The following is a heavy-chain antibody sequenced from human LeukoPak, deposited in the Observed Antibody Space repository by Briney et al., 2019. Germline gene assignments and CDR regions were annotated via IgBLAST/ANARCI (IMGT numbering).Heavy chain of an antibody. J-gene: IGHJ4*02. D-gene: IGHD4-23*01. Sequence: PGGSLRLSCAASGFTFDDYAMHWVRQAPGKGLEWVSGISWNSGSLGYADSVKGRFTISRDNAKNSLYLQMNSLRAEDTALYYCAKDSLDYGGNCLDYWGQGTLVTVSS. CDR2: ISWNSGSL. CDR1: GFTFDDYA. CDR3: AKDSLDYGGNCLDY. V-gene: IGHV3-9*01.